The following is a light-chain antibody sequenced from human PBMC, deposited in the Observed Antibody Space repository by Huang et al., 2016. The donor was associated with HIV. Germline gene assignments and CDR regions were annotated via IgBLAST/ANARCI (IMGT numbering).Light chain of an antibody. J-gene: IGKJ1*01. CDR3: QQYNKWPRT. CDR2: GAS. CDR1: QSVSSN. Sequence: EIVMTQSPATLSVSPGERATLSCRASQSVSSNLAWYQQKPVQAPRLLIYGASTRATGIPARFSGSGSGTEFTLTISSLQSEDFAVYYCQQYNKWPRTFGQGTKVEIK. V-gene: IGKV3-15*01.